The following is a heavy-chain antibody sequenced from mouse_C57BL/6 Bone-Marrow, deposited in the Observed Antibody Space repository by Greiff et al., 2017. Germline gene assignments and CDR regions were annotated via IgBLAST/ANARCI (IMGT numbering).Heavy chain of an antibody. CDR2: INPNYGTT. J-gene: IGHJ1*03. Sequence: VQLKQSGPELVKPGASVKISCKASGYSFTDYNMNWVKQSNGKSLEWIGVINPNYGTTSHNQKFKGKATLTVDQSSSTAYMQLNSLPSEDSAVYYCARTITTVVAPYFDVWGTGTTVTVSS. D-gene: IGHD1-1*01. CDR3: ARTITTVVAPYFDV. CDR1: GYSFTDYN. V-gene: IGHV1-39*01.